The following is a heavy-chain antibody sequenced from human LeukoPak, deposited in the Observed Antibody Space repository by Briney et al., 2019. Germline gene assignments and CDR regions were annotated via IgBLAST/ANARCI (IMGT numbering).Heavy chain of an antibody. Sequence: GGSLRLSCAASGFTFSSYWMSWVRQAPGKGLEWVANIKQDGSEKYYVDSVKGRFTISRDNAKNSLYLQMNSLRAEDTAVYYCARAGKYSSSLVPDYWGQGTLVTVSS. D-gene: IGHD6-13*01. CDR3: ARAGKYSSSLVPDY. V-gene: IGHV3-7*01. CDR2: IKQDGSEK. J-gene: IGHJ4*02. CDR1: GFTFSSYW.